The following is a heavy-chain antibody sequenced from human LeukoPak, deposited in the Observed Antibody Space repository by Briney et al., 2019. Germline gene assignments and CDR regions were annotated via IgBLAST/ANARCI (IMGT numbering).Heavy chain of an antibody. V-gene: IGHV4-59*01. D-gene: IGHD3-3*01. Sequence: SETLSLTCTVSGGSISSYYWSWIRQPPGKGLEWIGYIYYSGSTNYNPSLKSRVTISVDTSKNQFSLKLSSVTAADTAVYYCARETPRYDVDYWGREPWSPSPQ. CDR2: IYYSGST. J-gene: IGHJ4*02. CDR3: ARETPRYDVDY. CDR1: GGSISSYY.